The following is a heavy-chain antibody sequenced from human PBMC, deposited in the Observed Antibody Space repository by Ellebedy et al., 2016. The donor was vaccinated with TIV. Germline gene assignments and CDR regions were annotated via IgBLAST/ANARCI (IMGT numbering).Heavy chain of an antibody. Sequence: AASVKVSCKASGYTFTGYYMHWVRQAPGQGLEWMGWINPTSGGTNYAQKFQGWVPMTTDTSISTAYMELNRLRSDDTAVDYCARERRSSWDGIRYYAIDVWGQGTTVTVSS. V-gene: IGHV1-2*04. J-gene: IGHJ6*02. D-gene: IGHD6-13*01. CDR1: GYTFTGYY. CDR3: ARERRSSWDGIRYYAIDV. CDR2: INPTSGGT.